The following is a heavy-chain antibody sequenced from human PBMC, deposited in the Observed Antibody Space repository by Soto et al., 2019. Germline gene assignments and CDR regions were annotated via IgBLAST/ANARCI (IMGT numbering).Heavy chain of an antibody. CDR3: ARWGTTGGLDV. CDR1: GFTFRSYV. D-gene: IGHD3-16*01. CDR2: TSYDGSDK. Sequence: QMQLVESGGGVVQPGASLRVSCVGSGFTFRSYVIHWVRQAPGKGLEWVALTSYDGSDKYYGDSVRGRFTISRDNSRYTVDLQMDSLRLEDTALYYCARWGTTGGLDVWGQGTLVSVSS. V-gene: IGHV3-30*19. J-gene: IGHJ1*01.